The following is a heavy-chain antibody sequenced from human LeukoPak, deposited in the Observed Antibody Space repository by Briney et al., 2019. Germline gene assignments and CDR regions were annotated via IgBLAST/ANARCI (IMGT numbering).Heavy chain of an antibody. J-gene: IGHJ6*03. CDR1: GGSISNYH. CDR2: IYYSGGT. D-gene: IGHD3-22*01. Sequence: KPSETLSLTCTVSGGSISNYHWSWIRQSPGKGLEWIGYIYYSGGTDYKPSLKSRVTISVDTSKNQFFLKLSSVTAADTAVYYCARGRFDYYDSSGYYRPREYYYYYYYMDVWGKGTTVTMSS. CDR3: ARGRFDYYDSSGYYRPREYYYYYYYMDV. V-gene: IGHV4-59*01.